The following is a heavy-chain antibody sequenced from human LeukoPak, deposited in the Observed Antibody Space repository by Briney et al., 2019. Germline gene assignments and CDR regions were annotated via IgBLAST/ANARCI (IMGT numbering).Heavy chain of an antibody. CDR1: GGSISSYY. V-gene: IGHV4-59*08. J-gene: IGHJ4*02. CDR2: IYYSGST. CDR3: ARLGGPLLWFGDPGYFDY. D-gene: IGHD3-10*01. Sequence: PSETLSLTCTVSGGSISSYYWSWIRQPPGKGLEWIGYIYYSGSTNYNPSLNSRVTISVDTSKNQFSLKLSSVPAADTAVYYCARLGGPLLWFGDPGYFDYWGQGTLVTVSS.